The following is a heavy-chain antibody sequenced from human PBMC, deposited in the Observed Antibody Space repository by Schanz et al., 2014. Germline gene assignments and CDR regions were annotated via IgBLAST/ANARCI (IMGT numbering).Heavy chain of an antibody. V-gene: IGHV4-34*01. D-gene: IGHD3-3*01. CDR2: INPNEGI. Sequence: QVQLVESGGGLVKPGGSLRLSCAASGFTFSDYYMSWIRQSPGKGLEWIGEINPNEGIHHNPSLKSRVAISVDMSKNQFALKRSSRAAADTATYYCAREMGRRFVDYNYGMDVCGQGTSVSVS. J-gene: IGHJ6*02. CDR3: AREMGRRFVDYNYGMDV. CDR1: GFTFSDYY.